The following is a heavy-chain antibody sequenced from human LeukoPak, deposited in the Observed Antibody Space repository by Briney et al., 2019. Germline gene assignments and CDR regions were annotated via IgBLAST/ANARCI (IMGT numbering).Heavy chain of an antibody. V-gene: IGHV4-30-4*01. Sequence: SETLSLTCTVSGGSISSGDYYWSWIRQPPGKGLEWIGYIYYSGSTYYNPPLKSRVTISVDTSKNQFSLKLSSVTAADTAVYYCARAPEPGDYASYYFDYWGQGTLVTVSS. CDR3: ARAPEPGDYASYYFDY. CDR2: IYYSGST. CDR1: GGSISSGDYY. D-gene: IGHD4-17*01. J-gene: IGHJ4*02.